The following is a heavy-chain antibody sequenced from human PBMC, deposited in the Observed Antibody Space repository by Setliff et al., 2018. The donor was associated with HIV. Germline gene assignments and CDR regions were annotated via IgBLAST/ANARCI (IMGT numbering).Heavy chain of an antibody. CDR1: EFTFSDYY. J-gene: IGHJ4*02. V-gene: IGHV3-11*06. CDR2: ISGSSSYI. CDR3: ARGDSNVYYYVYPDY. D-gene: IGHD3-22*01. Sequence: GGSLRLSCAASEFTFSDYYMTWIRQAPGKGLEWISHISGSSSYIEYAPSVKGRFIISRDNVKSLVYLQMNSLRADDTAVYYCARGDSNVYYYVYPDYWGQGTLVTVSS.